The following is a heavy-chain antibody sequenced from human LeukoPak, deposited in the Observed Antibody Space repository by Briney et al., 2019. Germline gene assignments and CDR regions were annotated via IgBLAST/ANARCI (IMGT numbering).Heavy chain of an antibody. Sequence: PGGSLRLSCAASGFTFSSYGMHWVRQAPGKGLEWVSAISGSGGSTYYADSVKGRFTISRDNAKNSLYLQMNSLRAEDTAVYYCAREERWELLEQGAFDYWGQGTLVTVSS. V-gene: IGHV3-23*01. CDR2: ISGSGGST. CDR3: AREERWELLEQGAFDY. CDR1: GFTFSSYG. D-gene: IGHD1-26*01. J-gene: IGHJ4*02.